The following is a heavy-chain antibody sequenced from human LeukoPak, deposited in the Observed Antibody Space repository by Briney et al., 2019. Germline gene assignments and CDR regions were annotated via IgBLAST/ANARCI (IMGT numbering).Heavy chain of an antibody. V-gene: IGHV3-30*18. Sequence: GGSLRLSCAASGFTFSSYGMHWVRQAPGKGLEWVAVISYDGSNKYYADSVKGRFTISRDNSKNTLYLQMNSLRAEDTAVYYCAKEMATGELIDYWGRGTLVTVSS. CDR2: ISYDGSNK. D-gene: IGHD5-24*01. CDR3: AKEMATGELIDY. CDR1: GFTFSSYG. J-gene: IGHJ4*02.